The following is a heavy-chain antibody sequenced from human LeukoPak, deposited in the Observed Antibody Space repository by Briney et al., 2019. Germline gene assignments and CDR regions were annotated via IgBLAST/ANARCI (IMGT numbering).Heavy chain of an antibody. D-gene: IGHD6-13*01. V-gene: IGHV3-23*01. Sequence: GGSLRLSCAASGFTFSSYAMSWVRQAPGKGLEWVSAISGSGGSTYYADSVKGRFTISRDNSKNTLYLQMNSLRAEDMAVYYCAKDTIAADNQMNDYWGQGTLVTVSS. CDR3: AKDTIAADNQMNDY. CDR2: ISGSGGST. CDR1: GFTFSSYA. J-gene: IGHJ4*02.